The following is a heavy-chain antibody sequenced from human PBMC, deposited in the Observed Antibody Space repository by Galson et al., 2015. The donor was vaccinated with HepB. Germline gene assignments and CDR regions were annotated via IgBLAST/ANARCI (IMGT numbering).Heavy chain of an antibody. CDR3: ARYYGDYAAFDS. D-gene: IGHD4-17*01. CDR2: IWYDGSKK. CDR1: GIGFSSHG. J-gene: IGHJ3*02. V-gene: IGHV3-33*01. Sequence: SLRLSCAASGIGFSSHGMHWVRQAPGKGLEWVSVIWYDGSKKYYTQSVEGRFTISRDNSKNTLYLQMNSLRAEDTAVYYCARYYGDYAAFDSWGHGTMVTVSS.